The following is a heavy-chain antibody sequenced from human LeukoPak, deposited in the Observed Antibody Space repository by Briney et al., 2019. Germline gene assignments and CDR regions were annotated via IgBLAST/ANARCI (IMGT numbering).Heavy chain of an antibody. CDR3: ARDKPGNYYDSSGYPLERGMDV. CDR1: GYTFTSYG. J-gene: IGHJ6*02. V-gene: IGHV1-18*01. CDR2: ISAYNGNT. D-gene: IGHD3-22*01. Sequence: ASVKVSCKASGYTFTSYGISWVRQAPGQGLEWMGWISAYNGNTNYAQKLQGRVTMTTDTSTSTAYMELRSLRSDDTAVYYCARDKPGNYYDSSGYPLERGMDVWGQGTTVTVSS.